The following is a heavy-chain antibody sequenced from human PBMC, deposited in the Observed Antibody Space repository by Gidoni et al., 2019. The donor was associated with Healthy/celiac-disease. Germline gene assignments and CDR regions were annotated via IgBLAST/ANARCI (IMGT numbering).Heavy chain of an antibody. V-gene: IGHV3-21*01. CDR3: ARDSAVGDYGSGEAH. CDR1: GFTFSSYS. J-gene: IGHJ4*02. D-gene: IGHD3-10*01. CDR2: ISSSSSYI. Sequence: EVQLVESGGGLVKPGGSLRLSCAASGFTFSSYSMNWVRQAPGKGLEWVSSISSSSSYIYYADSVKGRFTISRDNAKNSLYLQMNSLRAEDTAVYYCARDSAVGDYGSGEAHWGQGTLVTVSS.